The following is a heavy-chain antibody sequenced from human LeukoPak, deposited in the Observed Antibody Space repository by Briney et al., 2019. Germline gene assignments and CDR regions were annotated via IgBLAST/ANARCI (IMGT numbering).Heavy chain of an antibody. Sequence: SETLSLTCTVSGASFSSSTYYWGWIRQPPGKGLEWIGSIYYSGSTYYNPSLKSRVTMSVDTSKNQFSLKLSSVTAADTAVYYCARHAGGISATGTRPSDYWGQGTLVTVSS. D-gene: IGHD6-13*01. V-gene: IGHV4-39*01. CDR2: IYYSGST. CDR1: GASFSSSTYY. J-gene: IGHJ4*02. CDR3: ARHAGGISATGTRPSDY.